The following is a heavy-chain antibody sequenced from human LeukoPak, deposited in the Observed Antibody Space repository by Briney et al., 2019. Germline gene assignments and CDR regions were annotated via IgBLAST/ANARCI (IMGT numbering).Heavy chain of an antibody. CDR3: TRENYVPDS. Sequence: GGSLRLSCVASGYTFSHYWMSWVRQTPGKGLEWVASVSNGGYPTYYVDSVRGRFTISRDDARNSLFLQMNGLRADDTAVYYCTRENYVPDSWGQGTLVTVSS. J-gene: IGHJ4*02. CDR2: VSNGGYPT. CDR1: GYTFSHYW. V-gene: IGHV3-7*03. D-gene: IGHD3-10*02.